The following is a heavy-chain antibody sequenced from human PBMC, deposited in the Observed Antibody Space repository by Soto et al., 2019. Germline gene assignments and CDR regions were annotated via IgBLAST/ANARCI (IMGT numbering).Heavy chain of an antibody. V-gene: IGHV1-8*01. D-gene: IGHD6-19*01. CDR1: GYTFTSYD. J-gene: IGHJ4*02. CDR2: MNPNSGNT. Sequence: QVQLVQSGAEVKKPGASVKVSCKASGYTFTSYDINWVRQATGQGLEWMGWMNPNSGNTGYAQKFKGRVTMTRNTSISTAYMELSSVRSADTAVYYCARERTVAGNDYWGEGTLGNVSS. CDR3: ARERTVAGNDY.